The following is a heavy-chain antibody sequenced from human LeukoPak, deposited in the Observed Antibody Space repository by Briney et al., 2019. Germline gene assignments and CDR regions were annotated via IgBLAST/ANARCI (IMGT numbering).Heavy chain of an antibody. D-gene: IGHD3-10*01. CDR2: ISTSSIYI. Sequence: PSGTLSLTCAVSGGSISSSNWWSWVRQPPGKGLEWVSSISTSSIYIYYADSVKGRFTISRDNAKNSLYLQLNSLRAEDTAVYYCARSQPRDSGTYLFDWFDPWGQGTLVTVSS. CDR1: GGSISSSN. CDR3: ARSQPRDSGTYLFDWFDP. V-gene: IGHV3-21*01. J-gene: IGHJ5*02.